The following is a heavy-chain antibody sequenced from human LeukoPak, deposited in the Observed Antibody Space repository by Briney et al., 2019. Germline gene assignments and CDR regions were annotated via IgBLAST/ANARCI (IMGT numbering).Heavy chain of an antibody. J-gene: IGHJ4*02. Sequence: SETLSLTCTVSGGSTSSANYYWSWIRQPPGKGLEWIGYIYYSGSTSYNPSLRSRLIILIDTSKNQFSLHLSSVTAADTAVYYCARVGDFWSGNLPYFDYWGQGALVTISS. V-gene: IGHV4-30-4*08. CDR2: IYYSGST. CDR1: GGSTSSANYY. D-gene: IGHD3-3*01. CDR3: ARVGDFWSGNLPYFDY.